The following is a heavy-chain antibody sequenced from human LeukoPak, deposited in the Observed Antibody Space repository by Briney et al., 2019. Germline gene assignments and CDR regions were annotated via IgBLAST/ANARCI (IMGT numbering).Heavy chain of an antibody. D-gene: IGHD6-19*01. J-gene: IGHJ3*02. CDR2: ISYDGSNK. CDR1: GFTFSSYA. CDR3: ARGYSSGWYSPAFDI. Sequence: GGSLRLSCAASGFTFSSYAMHWVRQAPGKGLEWVAVISYDGSNKYYADSVKGRFTISRDNSKNTLYLQMNSLRAEDTAVYYCARGYSSGWYSPAFDIWGQGTMVTVSS. V-gene: IGHV3-30-3*01.